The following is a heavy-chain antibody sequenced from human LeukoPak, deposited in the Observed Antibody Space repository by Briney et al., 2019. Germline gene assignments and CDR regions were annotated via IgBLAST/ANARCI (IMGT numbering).Heavy chain of an antibody. CDR1: GGSFSGYY. V-gene: IGHV4-34*01. CDR2: INHSGST. D-gene: IGHD3-10*01. Sequence: SETLSLTCAVYGGSFSGYYWSWIRQPPGKGLEWIGEINHSGSTNYNPSLKSRVTISVDTSKNQFSLKLSSVTAADTAVYYCARLRPLTWGSMVRGVIITNWFDPWGQGTLVTVSS. J-gene: IGHJ5*02. CDR3: ARLRPLTWGSMVRGVIITNWFDP.